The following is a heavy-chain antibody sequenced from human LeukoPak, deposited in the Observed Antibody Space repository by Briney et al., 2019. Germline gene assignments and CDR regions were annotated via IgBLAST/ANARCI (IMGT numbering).Heavy chain of an antibody. CDR3: ARQSTDLVTILGVVTIGDLDY. CDR1: GGSISSSSYY. V-gene: IGHV4-39*01. Sequence: SETLSLTCTVSGGSISSSSYYWGWIRQPPGKGLEWIGSIYYSGSTSYNPSLKSRVTISVDTSKNQFSLKLSSVTAADTAVYYCARQSTDLVTILGVVTIGDLDYWGQGTLVTVSS. J-gene: IGHJ4*02. CDR2: IYYSGST. D-gene: IGHD3-3*01.